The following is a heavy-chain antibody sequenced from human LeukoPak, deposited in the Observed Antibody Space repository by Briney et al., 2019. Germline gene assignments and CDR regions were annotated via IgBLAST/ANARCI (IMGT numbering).Heavy chain of an antibody. CDR3: AREYSSSWYGDDAFDI. CDR1: GYTFTSYG. J-gene: IGHJ3*02. D-gene: IGHD6-13*01. V-gene: IGHV1-18*01. Sequence: ASVKVSCKASGYTFTSYGISWVRQAPGQGLEWMGWISAYNGNTNYAQKLQGRVTMTTDTSTSTAYMELRSLRSDDTAVYYCAREYSSSWYGDDAFDIWGQGTMVTASS. CDR2: ISAYNGNT.